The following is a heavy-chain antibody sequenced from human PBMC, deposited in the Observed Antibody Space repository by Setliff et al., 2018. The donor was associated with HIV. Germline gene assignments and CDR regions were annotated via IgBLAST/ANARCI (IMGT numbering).Heavy chain of an antibody. J-gene: IGHJ5*02. D-gene: IGHD3-10*01. CDR2: ISPTGSI. CDR1: GASISSYY. V-gene: IGHV4-4*09. Sequence: PSETLSLTCSVSGASISSYYWSWIRQPPGKGLEWIGYISPTGSIIYNPSLQSRVTMSVDTSKNQFSLKVRSLTAADTGLYYCARVKSIKTTLVRLWPRFDLWGQGTQVTVSS. CDR3: ARVKSIKTTLVRLWPRFDL.